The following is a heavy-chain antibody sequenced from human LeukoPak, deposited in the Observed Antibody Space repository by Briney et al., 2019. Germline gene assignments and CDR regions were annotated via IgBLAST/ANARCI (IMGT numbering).Heavy chain of an antibody. J-gene: IGHJ4*02. D-gene: IGHD3-10*01. Sequence: ASVKVSCKASGYTFTGYYMHWVRQAPGQGLEWMGWISAYNGNTNYAQKLQGRVTMTTDTSTSTAYMELRSLRSDDTAVYYCARDPAAFTMVREYYFDYWGQGTLVTVSS. V-gene: IGHV1-18*04. CDR2: ISAYNGNT. CDR3: ARDPAAFTMVREYYFDY. CDR1: GYTFTGYY.